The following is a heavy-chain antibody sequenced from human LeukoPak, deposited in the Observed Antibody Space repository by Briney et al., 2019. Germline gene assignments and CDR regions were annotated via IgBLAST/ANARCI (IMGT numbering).Heavy chain of an antibody. V-gene: IGHV1-2*06. CDR3: AREDGSGYFPFDY. J-gene: IGHJ4*02. D-gene: IGHD3-22*01. CDR1: GYTFTSYG. CDR2: INPNSGGT. Sequence: ASVKVSCKASGYTFTSYGISWVRQAPGQGLEWMGRINPNSGGTNYAQKFQGRVTMTRDTSISTAYMELSRLRSDDTAVYYCAREDGSGYFPFDYWGQGTLVTVSS.